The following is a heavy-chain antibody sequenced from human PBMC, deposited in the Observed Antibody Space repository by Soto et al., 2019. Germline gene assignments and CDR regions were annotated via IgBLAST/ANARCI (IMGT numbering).Heavy chain of an antibody. Sequence: GAEVKKPGESLKISCKGSGYNFTTYWIGWVRQMPDEGLEWMGIIYPGDSDTRYSPSFQGQVTISADKSTTTAYLQWRSVKASNTGIYSWARRAPNGDAYYFYGAVGGKGTTVTVS. D-gene: IGHD4-17*01. J-gene: IGHJ6*03. CDR3: ARRAPNGDAYYFYGAV. V-gene: IGHV5-51*03. CDR2: IYPGDSDT. CDR1: GYNFTTYW.